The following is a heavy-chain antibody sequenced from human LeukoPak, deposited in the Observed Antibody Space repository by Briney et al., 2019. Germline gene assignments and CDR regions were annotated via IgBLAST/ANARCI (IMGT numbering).Heavy chain of an antibody. CDR3: AREVPWGSDY. CDR1: GFTFSSYS. D-gene: IGHD7-27*01. Sequence: GGTLRLSCAASGFTFSSYSMNWVGQAPGKGLEWVSYISSTSSGIYYADSVKGRFTISRDNAKNSLYLQMNSLRAEDTAVYYCAREVPWGSDYWGQGTLVTVSS. J-gene: IGHJ4*02. V-gene: IGHV3-48*01. CDR2: ISSTSSGI.